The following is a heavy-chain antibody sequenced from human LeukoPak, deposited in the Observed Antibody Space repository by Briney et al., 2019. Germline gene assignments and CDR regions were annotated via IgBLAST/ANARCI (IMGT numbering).Heavy chain of an antibody. V-gene: IGHV3-21*01. Sequence: GGSLRLSCAASGFTFSSYTMNWVRQAPGKGLEWVSSIDSSGRYIYYADSMKGRFTISRDNAENSLYLQMNSLRVGDTAVYYRARDLGYNYLMDVWGQGTTVTVSS. D-gene: IGHD5-18*01. CDR1: GFTFSSYT. CDR2: IDSSGRYI. CDR3: ARDLGYNYLMDV. J-gene: IGHJ6*02.